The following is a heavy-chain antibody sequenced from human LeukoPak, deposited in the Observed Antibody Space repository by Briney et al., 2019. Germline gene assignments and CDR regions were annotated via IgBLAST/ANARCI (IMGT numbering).Heavy chain of an antibody. D-gene: IGHD2-2*01. CDR2: ISGYNGHT. V-gene: IGHV1-18*01. J-gene: IGHJ4*02. CDR1: GYTFADYG. Sequence: GASVKVSCKASGYTFADYGFSWVRQAPGQGLEWMGWISGYNGHTNYPQKLQGRVTMTTDTSTSTAYMELRSLRSDDTAVYYCARDLVVVPAAIDYWGQGTLVTVSS. CDR3: ARDLVVVPAAIDY.